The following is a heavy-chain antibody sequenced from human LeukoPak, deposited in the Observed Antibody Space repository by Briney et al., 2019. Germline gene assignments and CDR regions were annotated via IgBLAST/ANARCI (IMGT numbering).Heavy chain of an antibody. D-gene: IGHD2-15*01. CDR1: GGSISSSSYY. Sequence: SETLSLACTVSGGSISSSSYYWGWIRQSPGKGLEWIGSIYYSGSTYYNPSLKSRVTISVDTSKNQFSLKVSSVTAAETAVYYCARPALGAFDIWGQGTMVTVSS. V-gene: IGHV4-39*01. J-gene: IGHJ3*02. CDR2: IYYSGST. CDR3: ARPALGAFDI.